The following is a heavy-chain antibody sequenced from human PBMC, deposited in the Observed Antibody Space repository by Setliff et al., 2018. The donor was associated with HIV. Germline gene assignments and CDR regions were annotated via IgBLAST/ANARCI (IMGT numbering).Heavy chain of an antibody. J-gene: IGHJ6*02. CDR1: GFIFSSYA. CDR2: IVGSGGST. Sequence: GGSLRLSCAASGFIFSSYAMSWVRQAPGKGLEWVSAIVGSGGSTYYADSVKGRFTIFRDNSKNTLYLQMNSLRAEDTAVYYCAKDRWDSGNYYYYGMDVWGQGTTVTVSS. V-gene: IGHV3-23*01. CDR3: AKDRWDSGNYYYYGMDV. D-gene: IGHD3-10*01.